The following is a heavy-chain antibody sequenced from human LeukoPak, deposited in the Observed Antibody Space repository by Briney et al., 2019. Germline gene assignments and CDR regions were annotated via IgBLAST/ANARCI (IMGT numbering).Heavy chain of an antibody. CDR2: IAYDGSRI. D-gene: IGHD2/OR15-2a*01. V-gene: IGHV3-30-3*01. CDR1: GFTFRSYA. CDR3: VRDHSTHYSFEY. J-gene: IGHJ4*02. Sequence: GGSLRLSCAASGFTFRSYAMHWVRQAPGKGLEWVAFIAYDGSRIYYADSVKGRFTISRDNSKNTVHLQMNSLRTEDMAVYYCVRDHSTHYSFEYWGQGALITVSS.